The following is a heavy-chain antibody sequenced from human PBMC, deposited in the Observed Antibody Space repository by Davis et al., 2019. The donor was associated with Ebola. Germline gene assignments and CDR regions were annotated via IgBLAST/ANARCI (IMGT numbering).Heavy chain of an antibody. J-gene: IGHJ4*02. CDR2: IAYDGRYE. D-gene: IGHD3-10*01. Sequence: GGSLRLSCRASGFTFTDHGMHWVRQAPGKGLEWVADIAYDGRYESYAESVKGRFTISRDNSKSTLFLQMNSLRLEDTAVYYCVRDYNDGIGRFDYWSQGTLVTVSS. V-gene: IGHV3-30*03. CDR1: GFTFTDHG. CDR3: VRDYNDGIGRFDY.